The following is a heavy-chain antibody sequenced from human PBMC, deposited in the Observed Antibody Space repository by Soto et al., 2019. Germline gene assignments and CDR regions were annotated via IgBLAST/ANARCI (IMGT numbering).Heavy chain of an antibody. J-gene: IGHJ1*01. CDR3: ARAAYCSSTSCYPQYSQH. V-gene: IGHV3-11*01. D-gene: IGHD2-2*01. CDR2: ISSSGNTI. CDR1: GFTFSDYY. Sequence: GGSLRFSCAASGFTFSDYYMTWIRQAPGKGLEWVSYISSSGNTIYYADSVKGRFTISRDNAKNSLFLQMNSLRADDTALYYCARAAYCSSTSCYPQYSQHWGQGTLVTVSS.